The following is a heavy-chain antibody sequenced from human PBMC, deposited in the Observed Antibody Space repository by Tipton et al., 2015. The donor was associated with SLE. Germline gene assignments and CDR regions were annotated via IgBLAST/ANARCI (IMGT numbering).Heavy chain of an antibody. Sequence: LRLSCNVSVYSIGSSHWWGWIRQPPGKGLEWIGHIYYGGTIYYNPSLKSRVTTSIDTSKNQFSLKLSPVTDVDTAVYYCAGTAGRSVKPWYFDLWGRGTLVTVSS. CDR1: VYSIGSSHW. V-gene: IGHV4-28*02. D-gene: IGHD5-18*01. CDR2: IYYGGTI. J-gene: IGHJ2*01. CDR3: AGTAGRSVKPWYFDL.